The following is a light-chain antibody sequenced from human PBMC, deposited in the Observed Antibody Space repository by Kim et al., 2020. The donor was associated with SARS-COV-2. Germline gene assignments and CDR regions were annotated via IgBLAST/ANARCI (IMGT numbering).Light chain of an antibody. CDR1: SSGVGGYKY. V-gene: IGLV2-14*01. CDR2: EVD. CDR3: SSYIRGSTNYV. J-gene: IGLJ1*01. Sequence: QSITTPCTGTSSGVGGYKYVSWYQQHPGKAPKLVIYEVDNRPSGVSIRFSGSKSGNTASLTISGLQAEDEADYYCSSYIRGSTNYVFGTGTKVTVL.